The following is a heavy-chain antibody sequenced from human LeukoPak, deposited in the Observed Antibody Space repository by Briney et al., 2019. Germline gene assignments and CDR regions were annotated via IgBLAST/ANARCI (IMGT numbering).Heavy chain of an antibody. CDR1: GYTFSGYY. V-gene: IGHV1-2*02. CDR2: INPNSGGT. CDR3: ASGTSIFGVCTLGMGYMDV. D-gene: IGHD3-3*01. J-gene: IGHJ6*03. Sequence: ASVEVSCKASGYTFSGYYMHWMRQAPGQRLEWMGWINPNSGGTNYAQNFQGRVTITRDTSINTAYMELSRLRSDDTAVYYCASGTSIFGVCTLGMGYMDVWGKGTTVTVSS.